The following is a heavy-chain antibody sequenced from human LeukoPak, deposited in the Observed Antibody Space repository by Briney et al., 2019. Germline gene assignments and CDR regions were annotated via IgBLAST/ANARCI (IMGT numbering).Heavy chain of an antibody. J-gene: IGHJ4*02. D-gene: IGHD6-13*01. V-gene: IGHV1-46*01. CDR2: INPSGGST. CDR1: GYTFTSYY. Sequence: GASVKVSCKASGYTFTSYYMPWVRQAPGQGLEWMGIINPSGGSTSYAQKFQGRVTMTRDTSTSTVYMELSSLRSEDTAVYYCARMAAAGTGVDYWGQGTLVTVSS. CDR3: ARMAAAGTGVDY.